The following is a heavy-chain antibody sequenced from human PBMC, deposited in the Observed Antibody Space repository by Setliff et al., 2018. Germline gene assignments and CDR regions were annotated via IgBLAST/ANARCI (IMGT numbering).Heavy chain of an antibody. CDR1: GGTFRNYG. D-gene: IGHD3-9*01. CDR3: VRQDILTSYYMFDY. V-gene: IGHV1-69*05. Sequence: SVKVSCKASGGTFRNYGISWVRQAPGQGLDWMGGIIPIFGTANYAQNFQGRVTMTMDASITTVYMELSRLTSDDTAVYYCVRQDILTSYYMFDYWGQGTLVTVSS. J-gene: IGHJ4*02. CDR2: IIPIFGTA.